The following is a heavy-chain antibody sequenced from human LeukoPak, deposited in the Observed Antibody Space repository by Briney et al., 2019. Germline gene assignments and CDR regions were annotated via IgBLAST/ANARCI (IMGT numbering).Heavy chain of an antibody. CDR1: EFTFSNYG. CDR3: ARDDSWAFDI. D-gene: IGHD2-15*01. J-gene: IGHJ3*02. Sequence: GGSLRLSCAASEFTFSNYGMHWVRQAPGKGLEWVAVISYDGSNKYYADSVKGRFTISRDNSKNTLYLQMNSLRPEDTAVYYCARDDSWAFDIWGQGAMVTVSS. V-gene: IGHV3-30*03. CDR2: ISYDGSNK.